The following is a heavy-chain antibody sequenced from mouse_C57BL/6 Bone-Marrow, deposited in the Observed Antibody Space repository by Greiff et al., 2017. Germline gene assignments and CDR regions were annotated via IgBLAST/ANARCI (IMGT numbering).Heavy chain of an antibody. CDR3: ARSRGKIPYYYAMGY. J-gene: IGHJ4*01. CDR2: INPNNGGT. Sequence: EVQLQQSGPELVKPGASVKISCKASGYTFTDYYMNWVKQSHGKSLEWIGDINPNNGGTSYNQKFKGKATLTVDKSSSTAYMELRSLTSEDSAVYYCARSRGKIPYYYAMGYWGQGTSVTVSS. V-gene: IGHV1-26*01. CDR1: GYTFTDYY. D-gene: IGHD2-1*01.